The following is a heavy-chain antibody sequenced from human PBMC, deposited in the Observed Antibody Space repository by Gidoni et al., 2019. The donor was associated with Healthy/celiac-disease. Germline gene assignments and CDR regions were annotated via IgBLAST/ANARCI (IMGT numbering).Heavy chain of an antibody. J-gene: IGHJ5*02. CDR1: GGSISSSSYY. V-gene: IGHV4-39*01. CDR3: ARHCHQPSGVVPAAMRGVDRNWFDP. Sequence: QLQLQESGPGLVKPSETLSLTCTVSGGSISSSSYYWGWIRQPPGKGLEWIGSIYYSGSTYYNPSLKSRVTISVDTSKNQFSLKLSSVTAADTAVYYCARHCHQPSGVVPAAMRGVDRNWFDPWGQGTLVTVSS. D-gene: IGHD2-2*01. CDR2: IYYSGST.